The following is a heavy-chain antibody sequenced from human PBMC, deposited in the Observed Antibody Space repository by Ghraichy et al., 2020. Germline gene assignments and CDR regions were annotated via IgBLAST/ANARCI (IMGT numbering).Heavy chain of an antibody. V-gene: IGHV1-3*04. CDR3: ARGTTMVQGASD. D-gene: IGHD3-10*01. CDR1: EYSFTAYP. CDR2: IQTANGKP. Sequence: ASVNVSCKTSEYSFTAYPIHWVRQAPGQGLEWMGWIQTANGKPKYSQRFQDRITITRDTSARTVYMELSSLRSQDTAVYYCARGTTMVQGASDWGQGTQVTVSS. J-gene: IGHJ4*02.